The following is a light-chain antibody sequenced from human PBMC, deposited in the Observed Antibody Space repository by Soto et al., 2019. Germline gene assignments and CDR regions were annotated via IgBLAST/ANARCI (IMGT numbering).Light chain of an antibody. J-gene: IGKJ1*01. CDR3: QQGYSFPRT. CDR1: QSVSSY. V-gene: IGKV3-11*01. CDR2: DAS. Sequence: EIVLTQSPATLSLSPGERATLSCRASQSVSSYLAWYQQKPGQAPRLLIYDASNRATGIPARFSGSGSGTDFTLTISSLQREDFATYYCQQGYSFPRTFGQGTKVEIK.